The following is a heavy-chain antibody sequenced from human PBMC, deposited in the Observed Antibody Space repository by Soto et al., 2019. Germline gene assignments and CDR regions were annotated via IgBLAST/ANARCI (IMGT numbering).Heavy chain of an antibody. D-gene: IGHD6-19*01. Sequence: GGSLRLSCAASGFTFSSYGMHWVRQAPGKGLEWVAVIWYDGSNKYYADSVKGRFTISRDNSKNTLYLQMNSLRAEDTAVYYCARDRGYSSGWYSDYWGQGTLATVSS. J-gene: IGHJ4*02. CDR3: ARDRGYSSGWYSDY. CDR1: GFTFSSYG. V-gene: IGHV3-33*01. CDR2: IWYDGSNK.